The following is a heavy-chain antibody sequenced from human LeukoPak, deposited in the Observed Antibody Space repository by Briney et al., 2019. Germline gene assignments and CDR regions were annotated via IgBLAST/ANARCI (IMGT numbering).Heavy chain of an antibody. Sequence: PGGSLRLSCAASAFSVSSNYMSWVRQAPGKGLEWVSVIYSADSTHYADSVKDRFTISRDNSKNMLYLQMDSLRAEDTAMYYCAGSNSLDYYYGMDVWGQGTTVTVSS. J-gene: IGHJ6*02. CDR1: AFSVSSNY. CDR3: AGSNSLDYYYGMDV. D-gene: IGHD4-11*01. CDR2: IYSADST. V-gene: IGHV3-66*01.